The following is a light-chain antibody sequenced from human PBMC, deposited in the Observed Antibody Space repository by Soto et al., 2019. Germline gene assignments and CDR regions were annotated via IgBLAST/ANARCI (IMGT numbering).Light chain of an antibody. CDR2: YDS. J-gene: IGLJ2*01. V-gene: IGLV3-21*04. Sequence: SYELTQPPSVSVAPGKTARITCGGNNIGSKSVHWYQQKPGQAPVLVIYYDSDRPSGIPERFSGSNSGNTATLTIGRVEAGDEADYYCQVWDSSSDPDVVFGGGTKLTVL. CDR3: QVWDSSSDPDVV. CDR1: NIGSKS.